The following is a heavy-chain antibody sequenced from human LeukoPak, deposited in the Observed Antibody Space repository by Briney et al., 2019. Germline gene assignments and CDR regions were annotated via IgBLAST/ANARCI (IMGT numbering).Heavy chain of an antibody. Sequence: PGGSLRLSCAASGFTFSSYAMSWVRQAPGKGLEWVSSISGSGTNTYYADSVKGRFTISRDNSRNLLFLQMSSLRVEDTAVYYRAKRRHYYGSGDYYRDPWGQGTLVTVSS. V-gene: IGHV3-23*01. CDR3: AKRRHYYGSGDYYRDP. D-gene: IGHD3-10*01. CDR2: ISGSGTNT. CDR1: GFTFSSYA. J-gene: IGHJ5*02.